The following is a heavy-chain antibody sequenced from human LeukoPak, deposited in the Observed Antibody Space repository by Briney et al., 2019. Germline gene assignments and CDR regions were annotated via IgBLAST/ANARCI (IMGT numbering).Heavy chain of an antibody. CDR3: AKPPTKRHDYGDYGSSY. Sequence: GGSLRLSCAASGFTFSSYAMSWVRQAPGKGLEWVSAISGSGGSTYYADSVKGRFTISRDNSKNTLYLQMNSLRAEDTAVYYCAKPPTKRHDYGDYGSSYGGRGTLVTVSS. CDR2: ISGSGGST. CDR1: GFTFSSYA. D-gene: IGHD4-17*01. J-gene: IGHJ4*02. V-gene: IGHV3-23*01.